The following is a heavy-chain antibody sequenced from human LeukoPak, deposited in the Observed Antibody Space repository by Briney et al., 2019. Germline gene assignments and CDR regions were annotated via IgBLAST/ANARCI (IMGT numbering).Heavy chain of an antibody. D-gene: IGHD4-11*01. CDR2: INHSGST. CDR3: ARPRLHGRAFDI. V-gene: IGHV4-39*07. CDR1: GGSISSSSYY. J-gene: IGHJ3*02. Sequence: SETLSLTCTVSGGSISSSSYYWGWIRQPPGKGLEWIGEINHSGSTNYNPSLKSRVTISVDTSKNQFSLKLSSVTAADTAVYYCARPRLHGRAFDIWGQGTMVTVSS.